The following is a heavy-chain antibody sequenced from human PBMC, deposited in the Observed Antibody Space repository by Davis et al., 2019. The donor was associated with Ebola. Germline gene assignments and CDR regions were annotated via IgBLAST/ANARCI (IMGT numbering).Heavy chain of an antibody. CDR3: AIGGRAGGFDY. V-gene: IGHV1-24*01. Sequence: AASVKVSCKVSEYTLNDLSIHWVRQAPGKGLEWMGRFDPEDGERIYAQKFQGRVTMTDDTSTDTAYMKLTSLKYEDTAVYYCAIGGRAGGFDYWGQGTLVTVSS. CDR1: EYTLNDLS. J-gene: IGHJ4*02. CDR2: FDPEDGER.